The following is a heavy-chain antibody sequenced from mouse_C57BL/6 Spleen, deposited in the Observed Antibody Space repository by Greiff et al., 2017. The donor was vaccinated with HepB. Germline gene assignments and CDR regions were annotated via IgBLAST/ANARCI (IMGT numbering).Heavy chain of an antibody. CDR1: GYSITSGYY. CDR2: ISYDGSN. Sequence: DVQLQESGPGLVKPSQSLSLTCSVTGYSITSGYYWNWIRQFPGNKLEWMGYISYDGSNNYNPSLKNRISITRDTSKNQFFLKLNSVTTEDTATYYCARDQYLHNWAWFAYWGQGTLVTVSA. J-gene: IGHJ3*01. CDR3: ARDQYLHNWAWFAY. D-gene: IGHD4-1*01. V-gene: IGHV3-6*01.